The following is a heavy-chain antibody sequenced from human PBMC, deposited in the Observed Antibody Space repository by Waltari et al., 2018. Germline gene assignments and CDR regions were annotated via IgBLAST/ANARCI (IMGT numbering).Heavy chain of an antibody. CDR2: INQCGST. CDR1: GGSFSGYY. Sequence: QVQLQQWGAGLLKPSETLSLTCAVYGGSFSGYYWRLIRQPPGKGREWIGEINQCGSTNYNPSLKSRVTISVDTSKNQFSLKMGSVTAADTAVYYCARPGRLRRYFDYWGQGTLVTVSS. J-gene: IGHJ4*02. CDR3: ARPGRLRRYFDY. D-gene: IGHD3-3*01. V-gene: IGHV4-34*01.